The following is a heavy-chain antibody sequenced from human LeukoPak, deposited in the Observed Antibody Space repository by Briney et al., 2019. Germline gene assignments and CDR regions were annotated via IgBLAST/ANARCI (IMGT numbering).Heavy chain of an antibody. J-gene: IGHJ4*02. CDR1: GFTFSSYA. V-gene: IGHV3-30-3*01. CDR3: PRAPPSAKGLYDY. CDR2: ISYDGSNK. Sequence: GGSLRLSCAASGFTFSSYAMHWVRQAPGKGLEWVAVISYDGSNKYYADSVKGRFTISRDNSKNTLYLQMNSLRAEDTAVYYCPRAPPSAKGLYDYCGQGTLVTVSS. D-gene: IGHD2-15*01.